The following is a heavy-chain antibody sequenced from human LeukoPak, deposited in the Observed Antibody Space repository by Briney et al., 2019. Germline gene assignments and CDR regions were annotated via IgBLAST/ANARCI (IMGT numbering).Heavy chain of an antibody. CDR1: DDSITIYY. D-gene: IGHD1-1*01. CDR3: ARDELRTGFDP. Sequence: SETLSLTCSVSDDSITIYYWTWIRQPPGKGLEWIGYIDHTGTTNYNPSLNSRVTISRDTSKNHFSLQLSSVTAADTAVYYCARDELRTGFDPWGQGTLVTVSS. CDR2: IDHTGTT. V-gene: IGHV4-59*12. J-gene: IGHJ5*02.